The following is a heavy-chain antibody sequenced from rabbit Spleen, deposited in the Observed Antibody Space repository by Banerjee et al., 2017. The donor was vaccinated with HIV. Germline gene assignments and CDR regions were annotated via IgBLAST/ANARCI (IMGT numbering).Heavy chain of an antibody. J-gene: IGHJ4*01. D-gene: IGHD2-1*01. Sequence: QSLQESGGDLVKPGASLTLTCTASGFSFSTSYYMCWVRQAPGKGLEWIACIYAGSSDYSYYASWAKGRFTISKSTSLNTVTLQLTSLTAADTATYICARGVRDYSWATDLWGPGTLVTVS. CDR2: IYAGSSDYS. V-gene: IGHV1S40*01. CDR1: GFSFSTSYY. CDR3: ARGVRDYSWATDL.